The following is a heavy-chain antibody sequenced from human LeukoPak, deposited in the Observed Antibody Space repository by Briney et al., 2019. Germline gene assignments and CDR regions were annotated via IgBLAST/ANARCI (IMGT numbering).Heavy chain of an antibody. CDR2: IKSKTDGETT. CDR1: GFTVSNAW. V-gene: IGHV3-15*01. D-gene: IGHD3-22*01. CDR3: TTVYSDSGGFYFNYCDY. Sequence: KAGGSLRLSCAASGFTVSNAWTSWVRQAPGKGLEWVGRIKSKTDGETTDYAAPVKGRFTISRDDSKNTLYLQMNSLKTEDTAVYYCTTVYSDSGGFYFNYCDYWGQGTLVTVST. J-gene: IGHJ4*02.